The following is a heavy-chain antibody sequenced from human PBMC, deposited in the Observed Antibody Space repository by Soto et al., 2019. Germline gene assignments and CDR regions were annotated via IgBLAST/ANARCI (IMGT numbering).Heavy chain of an antibody. CDR1: GFTFSSYA. J-gene: IGHJ4*02. D-gene: IGHD6-13*01. Sequence: PGGSLRLSCAASGFTFSSYAMSWVRQAPGKGLEWVSAISGSGGSTYYADSVKGRFTISRDNSKNTLYLQMNSLRAEDTAVYYCAKTRPRWQQLVLYSNFPYFDYWGQGTLVTVSS. CDR2: ISGSGGST. CDR3: AKTRPRWQQLVLYSNFPYFDY. V-gene: IGHV3-23*01.